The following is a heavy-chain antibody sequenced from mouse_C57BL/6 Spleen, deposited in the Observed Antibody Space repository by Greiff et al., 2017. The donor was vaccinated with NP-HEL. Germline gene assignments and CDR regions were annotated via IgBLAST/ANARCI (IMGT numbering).Heavy chain of an antibody. CDR1: GYTFTDYY. CDR2: ITPYNGGT. V-gene: IGHV1-19*01. D-gene: IGHD1-1*01. CDR3: ARPITTVVAPAFDV. J-gene: IGHJ1*03. Sequence: EVQLQQSGPVLVKPGASVKMSCKASGYTFTDYYMNWVKQSHGKSLEWIGVITPYNGGTSYNQKFKGKATLTVDKSSSTAYMELNSLTSEDSAVYYCARPITTVVAPAFDVWGTGTTVTVSS.